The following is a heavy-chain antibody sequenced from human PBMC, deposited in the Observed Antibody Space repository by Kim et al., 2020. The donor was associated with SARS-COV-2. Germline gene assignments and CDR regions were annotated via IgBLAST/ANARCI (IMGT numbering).Heavy chain of an antibody. CDR1: GFTFSTYW. V-gene: IGHV3-74*01. Sequence: GGSLRLSCAASGFTFSTYWMHWVRQAPGKGLVWVSRINSDGSSTDYADSVKGRFTISRDNAKNTLYLQMNSLRAEDTAVYYCAIEETSITTYGMDVWGQGTTVTVSS. CDR2: INSDGSST. CDR3: AIEETSITTYGMDV. J-gene: IGHJ6*02. D-gene: IGHD4-4*01.